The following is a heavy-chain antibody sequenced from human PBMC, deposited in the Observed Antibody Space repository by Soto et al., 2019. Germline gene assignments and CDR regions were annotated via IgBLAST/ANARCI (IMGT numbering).Heavy chain of an antibody. J-gene: IGHJ4*02. CDR3: ARAKYDYIWGSYHPFDQ. CDR1: GKSFDNFA. V-gene: IGHV1-3*01. CDR2: INVGDDKT. Sequence: QVQLVQSGAEVKKPGASVRLSCKVSGKSFDNFAVHWARQTPGQRPEWMGRINVGDDKTKYSEKFQGRVIVSYDTSATTAYMELRALSSEDTAVYYCARAKYDYIWGSYHPFDQWAQGAQVTVAS. D-gene: IGHD3-16*02.